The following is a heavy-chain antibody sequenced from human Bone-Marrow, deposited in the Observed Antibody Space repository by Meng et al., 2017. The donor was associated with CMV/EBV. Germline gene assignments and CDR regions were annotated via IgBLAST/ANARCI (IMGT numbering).Heavy chain of an antibody. CDR3: TRLGLGGIGADY. D-gene: IGHD3-16*01. CDR1: GFTFSRYW. V-gene: IGHV3-74*01. Sequence: GESLKISCAASGFTFSRYWMQWVRQVPGKGLVWVSRINTDGSSADYAGSVRGRFTVSRDNAKNALYLQMNSLRAEDTAVYYCTRLGLGGIGADYWGQGTLVTVSS. J-gene: IGHJ4*02. CDR2: INTDGSSA.